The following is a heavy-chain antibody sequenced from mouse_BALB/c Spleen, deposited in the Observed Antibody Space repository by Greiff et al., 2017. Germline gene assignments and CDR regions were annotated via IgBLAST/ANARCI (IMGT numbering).Heavy chain of an antibody. J-gene: IGHJ4*01. CDR1: GFNIKDYY. Sequence: EVQLQQSGAELVRSGASVKLSCTASGFNIKDYYMHWVKQRPEQGLEWIGWIDPENGDTEYAPKFQGKATMTADTSSNTAYLQLSSLTSEDTAVYYCNAGGNYAGYYAMDYWGQGTSVTVSS. CDR2: IDPENGDT. D-gene: IGHD2-1*01. CDR3: NAGGNYAGYYAMDY. V-gene: IGHV14-4*02.